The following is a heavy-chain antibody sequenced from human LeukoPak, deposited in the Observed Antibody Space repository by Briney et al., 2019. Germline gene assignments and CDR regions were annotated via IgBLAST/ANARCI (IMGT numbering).Heavy chain of an antibody. CDR1: GGSISSSSYY. CDR3: ARGSGEWFGQNAFDI. CDR2: IYYSGST. J-gene: IGHJ3*02. D-gene: IGHD3-10*01. Sequence: SETLSLTCTVSGGSISSSSYYWGWIRQPPGKGLEWIGSIYYSGSTYYNPSLKSRVTISVDTSKNQFSLKLSSVTAADTAVYYCARGSGEWFGQNAFDIWGQGTMVTVSS. V-gene: IGHV4-39*07.